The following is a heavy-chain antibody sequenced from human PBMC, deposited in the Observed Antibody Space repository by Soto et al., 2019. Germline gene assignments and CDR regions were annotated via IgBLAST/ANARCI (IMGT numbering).Heavy chain of an antibody. D-gene: IGHD5-12*01. CDR1: GVAFSAFG. V-gene: IGHV3-30*18. CDR3: AKYSMASGYDGYFDF. CDR2: ISSHADKR. J-gene: IGHJ4*02. Sequence: GGSLRLPCAASGVAFSAFGMLWVRQTPGKGLELVAFISSHADKRYYGDSVQGRFTVSRDDSKNTLYLQMTSLRPEDTAVYYCAKYSMASGYDGYFDFWGQGTPVTVSS.